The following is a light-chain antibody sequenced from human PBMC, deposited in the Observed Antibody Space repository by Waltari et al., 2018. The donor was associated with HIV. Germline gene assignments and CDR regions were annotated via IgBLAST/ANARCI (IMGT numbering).Light chain of an antibody. V-gene: IGKV3-15*01. CDR2: RAS. J-gene: IGKJ5*01. CDR1: QSVSNH. Sequence: EVVLTQSPATLSVSPGDRAILSDRASQSVSNHLAWYQQKPGQAPRLLVYRASTRAAGIPARFSGSWSGTDFTLTISSLQAEDFAVYFCQQCNNWPITFGQGTRLEIK. CDR3: QQCNNWPIT.